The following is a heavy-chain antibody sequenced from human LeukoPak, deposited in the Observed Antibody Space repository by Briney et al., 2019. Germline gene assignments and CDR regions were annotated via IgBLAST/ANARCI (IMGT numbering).Heavy chain of an antibody. J-gene: IGHJ4*02. CDR3: ARDLNNGDAFDY. Sequence: GSLRLSCAASGFTFSDYYMSWVRQPPGKGLEWIGEIYHSGSTNYNPSLKSRVTISVDKSKNQFSLKLSSVTAADTAVYYCARDLNNGDAFDYWGQGTLVTVSS. V-gene: IGHV4-4*02. D-gene: IGHD4-17*01. CDR2: IYHSGST. CDR1: GFTFSDYY.